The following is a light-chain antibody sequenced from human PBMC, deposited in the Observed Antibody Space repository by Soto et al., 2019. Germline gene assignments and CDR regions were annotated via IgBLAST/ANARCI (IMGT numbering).Light chain of an antibody. J-gene: IGLJ2*01. V-gene: IGLV2-11*01. CDR1: SSDVGGYNY. CDR2: GNS. Sequence: QSALTQPRSVSGSPGQSVAISCTGTSSDVGGYNYVSWFQHHPGQAPKLLIYGNSNRPSGVPDRFSGSKSGTSASLAITGLQAEDEADYYCQSYDSSLSGSKVFGGGTKLTVL. CDR3: QSYDSSLSGSKV.